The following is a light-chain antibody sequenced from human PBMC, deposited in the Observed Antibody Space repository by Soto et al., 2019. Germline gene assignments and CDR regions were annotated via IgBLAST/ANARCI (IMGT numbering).Light chain of an antibody. J-gene: IGLJ2*01. CDR1: NSDVGSYNL. Sequence: QSALTQPASVSGSPGQSITISCTGTNSDVGSYNLVSWYQQHPGKAPKVMIYEVSKRPSGVSNRFSGSKSDNTASLTISGLQAEDEADYYCCSYAGSSTVVFGGGTKLTVL. CDR2: EVS. V-gene: IGLV2-23*02. CDR3: CSYAGSSTVV.